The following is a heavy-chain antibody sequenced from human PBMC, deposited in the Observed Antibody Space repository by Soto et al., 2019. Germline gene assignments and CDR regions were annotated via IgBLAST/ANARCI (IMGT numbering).Heavy chain of an antibody. J-gene: IGHJ6*03. CDR1: GGTFSSYT. Sequence: SVKVSCKASGGTFSSYTISWVRQAPGQGLEWMGRIIPILGIANYAQKFQGRVTITADKSTSTAYMELSSLRSEDTAVYYCARAGALRYFDWANYYMDVWGKGTTVTVSS. D-gene: IGHD3-9*01. CDR2: IIPILGIA. CDR3: ARAGALRYFDWANYYMDV. V-gene: IGHV1-69*02.